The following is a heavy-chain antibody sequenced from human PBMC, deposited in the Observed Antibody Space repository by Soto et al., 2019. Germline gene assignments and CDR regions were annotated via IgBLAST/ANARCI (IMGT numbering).Heavy chain of an antibody. CDR1: GFTFSSYE. Sequence: GGSLRLSCAASGFTFSSYEMNWVRQAPGKGLEWVSYISSSGSTIYYADSVKGRFTISRDNAKNSLYLQMNSLRAEDTAVYYCASRPSEQWLVPFDYWGQGTMVTVYS. CDR2: ISSSGSTI. V-gene: IGHV3-48*03. J-gene: IGHJ4*02. D-gene: IGHD6-19*01. CDR3: ASRPSEQWLVPFDY.